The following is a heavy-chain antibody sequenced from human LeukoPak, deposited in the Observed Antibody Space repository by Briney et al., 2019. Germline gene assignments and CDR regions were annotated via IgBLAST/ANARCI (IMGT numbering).Heavy chain of an antibody. Sequence: GDSLKVSCKGSGYSFTRYWISWVRQIPGKGLEWIGRIDPSDSYPTGSPSFQGHVTISADKSISTAYLQWSSLKASDTVFFFKQKTAYDILTGYQRWFDPWGQGTLVTVSS. CDR3: QKTAYDILTGYQRWFDP. D-gene: IGHD3-9*01. V-gene: IGHV5-10-1*01. CDR1: GYSFTRYW. J-gene: IGHJ5*02. CDR2: IDPSDSYP.